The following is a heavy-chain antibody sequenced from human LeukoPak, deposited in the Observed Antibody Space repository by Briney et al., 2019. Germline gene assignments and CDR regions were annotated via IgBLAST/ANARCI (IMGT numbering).Heavy chain of an antibody. CDR3: AKDPTPMIADIDY. V-gene: IGHV3-23*01. J-gene: IGHJ4*02. D-gene: IGHD3-22*01. CDR1: GFTFSSYA. Sequence: GVLRLSCAASGFTFSSYAMSWVRQATGKGLEWVSAISGSGGSTYYADSVKGRFTISRDNSKNTLYLQMNSLRAEDTAVYYCAKDPTPMIADIDYWGQGTLVTVSS. CDR2: ISGSGGST.